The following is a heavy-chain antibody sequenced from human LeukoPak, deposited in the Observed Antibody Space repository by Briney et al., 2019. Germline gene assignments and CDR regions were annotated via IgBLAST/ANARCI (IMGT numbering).Heavy chain of an antibody. D-gene: IGHD6-13*01. V-gene: IGHV3-23*01. J-gene: IGHJ4*02. CDR1: GFTFSSYA. CDR2: ISGSGAST. CDR3: AKPQLVRGDFDY. Sequence: GGSLRLSCAASGFTFSSYAVSWVRQAPGKGLEWVSAISGSGASTCYADSVKGRFTISRDNSKNTLYLQMNSLRAEDTAVYYCAKPQLVRGDFDYWGQGTLVTVSS.